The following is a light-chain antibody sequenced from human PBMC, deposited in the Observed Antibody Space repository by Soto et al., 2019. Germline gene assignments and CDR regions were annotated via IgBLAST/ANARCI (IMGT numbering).Light chain of an antibody. Sequence: DMLMAQSPAIRSGSVGEKVINTGRASQSISSGLAWYQQKPGKAPKLLIYKASSLESGVPSRFSGSGSGTEFTLTITSLQPDDFAPYYCQQYRSYPQTFGQGRNVDIK. CDR2: KAS. J-gene: IGKJ1*01. CDR3: QQYRSYPQT. V-gene: IGKV1-5*03. CDR1: QSISSG.